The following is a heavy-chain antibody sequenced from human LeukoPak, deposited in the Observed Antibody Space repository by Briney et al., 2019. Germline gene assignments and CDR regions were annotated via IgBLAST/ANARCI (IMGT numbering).Heavy chain of an antibody. CDR3: ARDLYSSGWNILDY. J-gene: IGHJ4*02. CDR1: GGSISSSSYY. Sequence: SETLSLTCTVSGGSISSSSYYWGWIRQSPGKGLEWIGSIYYSGSTYYNPSLKSRVTISVDTSKNQFSLKLSSVTAADTAVYYCARDLYSSGWNILDYWGQGTLVTVSS. V-gene: IGHV4-39*07. D-gene: IGHD6-19*01. CDR2: IYYSGST.